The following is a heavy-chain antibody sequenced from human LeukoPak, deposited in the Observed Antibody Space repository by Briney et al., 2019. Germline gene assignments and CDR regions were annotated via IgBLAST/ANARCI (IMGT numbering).Heavy chain of an antibody. CDR3: ARHVRSSSITSNFDS. J-gene: IGHJ4*02. V-gene: IGHV4-39*01. Sequence: PSETLSLTCSVSGXSIRSSSYYWGWIRQPPGRGLEWIGSMYYSGNTYHNTSPKSRVTIYLDTSKNQFSLKLSSVNAADTAIYYCARHVRSSSITSNFDSWGQGTLVTVSS. CDR1: GXSIRSSSYY. CDR2: MYYSGNT. D-gene: IGHD6-13*01.